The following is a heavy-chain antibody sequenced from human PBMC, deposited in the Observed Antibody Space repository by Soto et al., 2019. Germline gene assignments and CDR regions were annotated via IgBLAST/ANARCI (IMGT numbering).Heavy chain of an antibody. CDR1: GFTFSSYA. J-gene: IGHJ6*02. V-gene: IGHV3-30-3*01. D-gene: IGHD2-2*01. CDR2: ISYDGSNK. CDR3: ARDWGSTRREEPQLPYGMDV. Sequence: QVQLVESGGGVVQPGRSLRLSCAASGFTFSSYAMHWVRQAPGKGLEWVAVISYDGSNKYYADSVKGRFTISRDNSKNTLYLQMNRLRAEDTAVYYCARDWGSTRREEPQLPYGMDVWGQGTTVTVSS.